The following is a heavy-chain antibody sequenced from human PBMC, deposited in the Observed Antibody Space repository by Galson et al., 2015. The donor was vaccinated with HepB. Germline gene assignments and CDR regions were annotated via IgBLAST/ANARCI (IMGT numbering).Heavy chain of an antibody. V-gene: IGHV3-30-3*01. CDR1: GFTFSSYA. CDR3: ASSRGYDFWSASSGAFDI. Sequence: SLRLSCAASGFTFSSYAMHWVRQAPGKGLEWVAVISYDGSNKYYADSVKGRFTISRDNSKNSLYLQMNSLRAEDTAVYYCASSRGYDFWSASSGAFDIWGQGTMVTVSS. D-gene: IGHD3-3*01. J-gene: IGHJ3*02. CDR2: ISYDGSNK.